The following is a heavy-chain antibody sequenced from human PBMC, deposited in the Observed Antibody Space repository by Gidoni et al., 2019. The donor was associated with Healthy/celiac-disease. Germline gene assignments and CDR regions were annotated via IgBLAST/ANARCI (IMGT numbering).Heavy chain of an antibody. CDR3: AREGPMGQGVMPWGFDH. V-gene: IGHV1-69*04. CDR2: ILPNRGIA. J-gene: IGHJ5*02. Sequence: QVQLVPSGAEVKKPGSSVQVSCKASGGTFRRYARSWVRQVHGQGLEWMGRILPNRGIANDAQKLQGRDTITEDKATSTAYMELSSLRYEDTAVYYWAREGPMGQGVMPWGFDHWGQGTLVTVSS. D-gene: IGHD3-10*01. CDR1: GGTFRRYA.